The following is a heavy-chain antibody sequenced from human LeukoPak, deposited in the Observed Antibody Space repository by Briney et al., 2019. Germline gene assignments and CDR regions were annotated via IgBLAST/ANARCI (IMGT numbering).Heavy chain of an antibody. CDR3: ARDGHSSGWSAAFDI. D-gene: IGHD6-19*01. V-gene: IGHV4-59*01. J-gene: IGHJ3*02. CDR2: IYYSGST. Sequence: SETLSLTCSVSGRSISSNYWSWIRQPPGKGLEWIGYIYYSGSTNYNPSLKSRVTISVDTSKNQFSLRLRSVTAADTAVYYCARDGHSSGWSAAFDIWGQGTMVTVS. CDR1: GRSISSNY.